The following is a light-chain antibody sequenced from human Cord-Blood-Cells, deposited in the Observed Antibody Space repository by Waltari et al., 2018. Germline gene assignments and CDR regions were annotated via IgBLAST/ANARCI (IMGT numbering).Light chain of an antibody. Sequence: DIQMTQSPSSLSASVGDRVTITCRASQSISSYLNLYQQKPGKAPKLLIYAASSLQSGVPSRCSGSGSGTDFTLTISSRQPEDLATYYCRQRYSTPITFGQGTRLEI. V-gene: IGKV1-39*01. J-gene: IGKJ5*01. CDR2: AAS. CDR1: QSISSY. CDR3: RQRYSTPIT.